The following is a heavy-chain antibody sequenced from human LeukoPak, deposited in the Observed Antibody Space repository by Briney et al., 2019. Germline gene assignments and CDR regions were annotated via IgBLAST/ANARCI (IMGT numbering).Heavy chain of an antibody. CDR3: ARSYCSGGSCYSFDY. CDR2: IWYDGNNK. V-gene: IGHV3-33*01. D-gene: IGHD2-15*01. CDR1: GFTFSNYG. Sequence: RSLRLSCAASGFTFSNYGMHWVRQAPGKGLEWVAVIWYDGNNKYYADSVKGRFTISRDNSKNTLYLQMNSLRAEDTAVYYCARSYCSGGSCYSFDYWGQGTLDTVSS. J-gene: IGHJ4*02.